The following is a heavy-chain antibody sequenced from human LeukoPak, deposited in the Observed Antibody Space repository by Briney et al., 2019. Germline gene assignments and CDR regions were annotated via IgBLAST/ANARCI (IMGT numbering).Heavy chain of an antibody. CDR2: IYTSGST. V-gene: IGHV4-4*07. CDR1: GGSISSYY. D-gene: IGHD2-2*01. Sequence: SETLSLTCTVSGGSISSYYWSWIRQPAGKGLEWIGRIYTSGSTNYNPSLKSRVTMSVDTSKNQFSLKLSSVTAADTAVYYCARDHRLGYQLLWGGGAGYYYYMDVWGKGTTATVSS. J-gene: IGHJ6*03. CDR3: ARDHRLGYQLLWGGGAGYYYYMDV.